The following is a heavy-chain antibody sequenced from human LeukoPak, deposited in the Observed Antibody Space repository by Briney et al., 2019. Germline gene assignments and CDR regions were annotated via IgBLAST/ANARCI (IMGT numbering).Heavy chain of an antibody. J-gene: IGHJ1*01. D-gene: IGHD3-22*01. CDR1: GFTFSTYS. V-gene: IGHV3-48*02. CDR2: ISNSSSTI. Sequence: PGGSLRLSCAASGFTFSTYSMNWISQAPGKGLEEVSYISNSSSTIYYADSVKGRFTISRDNAKNSLYLQMNSLRDEDTAVYYCAKDSDYYHSSGYYYAYFQHWGQGTLVTVSS. CDR3: AKDSDYYHSSGYYYAYFQH.